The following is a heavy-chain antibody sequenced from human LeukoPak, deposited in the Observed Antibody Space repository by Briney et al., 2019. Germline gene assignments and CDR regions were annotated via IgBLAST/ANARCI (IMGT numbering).Heavy chain of an antibody. CDR3: ARDRGRWLRFHYFDY. D-gene: IGHD5-12*01. Sequence: PGGSLRLSCAASGFTFSSYSMNWVRQAPGKGLEWVSSISSSSSYIYYADSVKGRFTISRDNAKNSLYLQMNSLRAEDTAVYCCARDRGRWLRFHYFDYWGQGTLVTVSS. V-gene: IGHV3-21*01. J-gene: IGHJ4*02. CDR2: ISSSSSYI. CDR1: GFTFSSYS.